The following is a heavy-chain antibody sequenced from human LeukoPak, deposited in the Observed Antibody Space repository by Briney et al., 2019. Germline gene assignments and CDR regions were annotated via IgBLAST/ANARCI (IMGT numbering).Heavy chain of an antibody. J-gene: IGHJ4*02. Sequence: PGGSLRLSCAASGFTFSNYWMSWVRQAPGKGLEWVAHINKDGSQIYYVDPVKGRFTISRDNAKSSLSLQMNSLRVEDTAVYYCARDKVTYWGQGILVTVSS. CDR1: GFTFSNYW. CDR2: INKDGSQI. V-gene: IGHV3-7*01. CDR3: ARDKVTY.